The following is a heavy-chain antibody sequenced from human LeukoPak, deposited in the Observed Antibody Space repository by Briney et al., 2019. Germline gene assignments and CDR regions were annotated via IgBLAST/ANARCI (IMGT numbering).Heavy chain of an antibody. CDR3: ARDKGTIFGVITYYFHY. CDR2: ISYAGSNK. J-gene: IGHJ4*02. D-gene: IGHD3-3*01. V-gene: IGHV3-30*04. CDR1: GFTFSSYA. Sequence: PGGSLRLSCAASGFTFSSYAMHWVRQAPGKGLAWVAVISYAGSNKYYADSVKGRFTISRDNSKNTLYLQMNSLRAEDTAVYYCARDKGTIFGVITYYFHYWGQGTLVTVSS.